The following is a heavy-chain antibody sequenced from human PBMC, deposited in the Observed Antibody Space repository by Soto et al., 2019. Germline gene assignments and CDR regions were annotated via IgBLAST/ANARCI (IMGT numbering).Heavy chain of an antibody. CDR1: HGTVPSSQW. D-gene: IGHD2-21*02. Sequence: PSQSRSLPCFVSHGTVPSSQWWGSGRHSPSSGLEWIANAYHTGDTNFKPSLQSRVAFSVDKSSNQFSLRLTSLTAADTAVYFSGRDIVTAEGNNYFDHWGPGTLVTVSS. CDR2: AYHTGDT. CDR3: GRDIVTAEGNNYFDH. J-gene: IGHJ5*02. V-gene: IGHV4-4*02.